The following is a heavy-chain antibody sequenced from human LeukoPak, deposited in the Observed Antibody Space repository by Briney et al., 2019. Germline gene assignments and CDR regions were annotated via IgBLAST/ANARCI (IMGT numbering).Heavy chain of an antibody. D-gene: IGHD3-3*01. CDR2: ISDSGST. CDR1: GDSISSYY. V-gene: IGHV4-59*01. CDR3: ARGRLLEWFDS. J-gene: IGHJ5*02. Sequence: PSETLSLTCTVSGDSISSYYWSWIRQPPGKRLEWIGCISDSGSTNYNPSLKSRVTISVDTSRSQFSLKLSSVTAADTAVYYCARGRLLEWFDSWGQGTLVSVSS.